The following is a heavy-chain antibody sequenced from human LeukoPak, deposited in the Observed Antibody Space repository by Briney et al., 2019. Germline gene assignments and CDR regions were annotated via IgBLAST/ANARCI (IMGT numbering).Heavy chain of an antibody. CDR3: SKAGDTNYYRYGDY. CDR1: GFTFSNYW. J-gene: IGHJ4*02. Sequence: GGSLRLSCAASGFTFSNYWMHWVRQAPGKGLVWVSRINSDGINTSYADSVKGRFTISRDNAKNTLYLQMNNLRGEDTALYYCSKAGDTNYYRYGDYWGQGTLVTVSS. V-gene: IGHV3-74*01. CDR2: INSDGINT. D-gene: IGHD5-18*01.